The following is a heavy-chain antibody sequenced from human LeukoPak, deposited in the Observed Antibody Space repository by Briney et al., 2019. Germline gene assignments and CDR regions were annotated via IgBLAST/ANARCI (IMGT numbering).Heavy chain of an antibody. CDR1: GFTFSSYN. D-gene: IGHD3-22*01. J-gene: IGHJ4*02. CDR3: ARNLNTGYFDY. V-gene: IGHV3-48*01. Sequence: GGSLRLSCAASGFTFSSYNMNWVRQAPGKGLEWVSYISSSSSTIYYADSVKGRFTISRDNAKNSLYLQMNSLRAEDTAVYYCARNLNTGYFDYWGQGTLVTVSS. CDR2: ISSSSSTI.